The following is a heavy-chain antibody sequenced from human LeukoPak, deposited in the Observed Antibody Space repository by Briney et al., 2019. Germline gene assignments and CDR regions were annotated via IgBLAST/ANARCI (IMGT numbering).Heavy chain of an antibody. V-gene: IGHV3-48*03. CDR1: GFTFSSHE. CDR3: ARWAITMVRGGGFYYYYGMDV. J-gene: IGHJ6*04. CDR2: ISSSGSTI. D-gene: IGHD3-10*01. Sequence: QPGGSLRLSCAASGFTFSSHEMNWVRQAPGKGLEWVSYISSSGSTIYYADSVKGRFTISRDNAKNSLYLQMNSLRAEDTAVYYCARWAITMVRGGGFYYYYGMDVWGKGTTVTVSS.